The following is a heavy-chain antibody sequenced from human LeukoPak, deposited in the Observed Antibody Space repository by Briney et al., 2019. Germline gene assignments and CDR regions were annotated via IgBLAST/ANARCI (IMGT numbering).Heavy chain of an antibody. Sequence: GGSLRLSCAASAFTFSNAWMNWVRQAPGKGLEWVGHIKSKTDDGTTDYAAPVKGRFTTSRDDSKNTLYLQMNSLKTEDTAVYYCTARNFDYWGQGTLVTVSS. CDR1: AFTFSNAW. CDR3: TARNFDY. V-gene: IGHV3-15*01. J-gene: IGHJ4*02. CDR2: IKSKTDDGTT.